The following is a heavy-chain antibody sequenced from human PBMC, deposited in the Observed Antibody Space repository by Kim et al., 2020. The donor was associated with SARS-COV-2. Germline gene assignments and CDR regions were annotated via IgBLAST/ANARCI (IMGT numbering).Heavy chain of an antibody. J-gene: IGHJ6*02. CDR2: IYYSGST. CDR1: GGSISSGGYY. CDR3: ARGDITGTTSPDYYYGMDV. V-gene: IGHV4-31*03. D-gene: IGHD1-20*01. Sequence: SETLSLTCTVSGGSISSGGYYWSWIRQHPGKGLEWIGYIYYSGSTYYNPSLKSRVTISVDTSKNQFSLKLSSVTAADTAVYYCARGDITGTTSPDYYYGMDVWGQGTTVTVSS.